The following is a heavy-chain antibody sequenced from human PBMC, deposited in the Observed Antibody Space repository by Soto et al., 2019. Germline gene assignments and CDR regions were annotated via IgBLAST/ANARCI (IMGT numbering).Heavy chain of an antibody. D-gene: IGHD6-13*01. CDR3: ARDRRRTAAGTVLCPGNY. V-gene: IGHV3-7*01. J-gene: IGHJ4*02. CDR1: GFTFSSYW. Sequence: GGSLRLSCAASGFTFSSYWMSWVRQAPGKGLEWVANIKQDGSEKYYVDSVKGRFTISRDNAKNSLYLQMNSLRAEDTAVYYCARDRRRTAAGTVLCPGNYWGQGTLVTVSS. CDR2: IKQDGSEK.